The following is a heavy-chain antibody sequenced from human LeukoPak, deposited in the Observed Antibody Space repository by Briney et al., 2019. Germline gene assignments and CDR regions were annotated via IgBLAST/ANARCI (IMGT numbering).Heavy chain of an antibody. V-gene: IGHV1-18*01. CDR3: ARDVAFYGSSWHNWFDP. J-gene: IGHJ5*02. CDR2: ISAYNGNT. Sequence: GASVKVSCKASGYTFTNYGISWVRQAPGQGLEWMGRISAYNGNTNYAQKFQGRVTMTTDTSTNTAYMELRSLGSDDTAMYYCARDVAFYGSSWHNWFDPWGQGTLVTVSS. CDR1: GYTFTNYG. D-gene: IGHD6-13*01.